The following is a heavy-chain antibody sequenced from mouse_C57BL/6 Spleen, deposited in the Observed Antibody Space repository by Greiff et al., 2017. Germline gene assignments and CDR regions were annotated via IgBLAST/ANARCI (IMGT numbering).Heavy chain of an antibody. D-gene: IGHD1-1*01. V-gene: IGHV5-4*01. Sequence: EVNVVESGGGLVKPGGSLKLSCAASGFTFSSYAMSWVRQTPEKRLEWVATISDGGSYTYYPDNVKGRFTISRDNAKNNLYLQMSHLKSEDTAMYYCAREGDYGSSDYWGQGTTLTVSS. CDR2: ISDGGSYT. J-gene: IGHJ2*01. CDR3: AREGDYGSSDY. CDR1: GFTFSSYA.